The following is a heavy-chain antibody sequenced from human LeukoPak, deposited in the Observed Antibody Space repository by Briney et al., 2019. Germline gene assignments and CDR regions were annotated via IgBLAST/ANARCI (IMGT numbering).Heavy chain of an antibody. J-gene: IGHJ4*02. CDR3: ARGLTGGWAAVFDY. CDR1: GDSIGSGAFY. D-gene: IGHD1-26*01. Sequence: SETLSLTCDVSGDSIGSGAFYWGWVRQSPERGLEWIGSIYYSGNLYNNPSLKCRVTVSIDTSKNRFSLRLKSVTAADTAVYYCARGLTGGWAAVFDYWGQGTLVTVSS. V-gene: IGHV4-39*02. CDR2: IYYSGNL.